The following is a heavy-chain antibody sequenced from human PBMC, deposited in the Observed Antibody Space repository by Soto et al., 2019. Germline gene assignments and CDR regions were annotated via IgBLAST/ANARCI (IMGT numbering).Heavy chain of an antibody. Sequence: PGGSLKIPRKGSGYSFTNYWILWLRQMPAQGLEWMGWTDPRDSYTSYSPSLQGHVTISTYKPISTAYLQWGSLKASDSAIYYRARRYCSSSSCPRNYYGRDVWGQGTTVTVSS. D-gene: IGHD2-15*01. V-gene: IGHV5-10-1*01. CDR3: ARRYCSSSSCPRNYYGRDV. CDR1: GYSFTNYW. CDR2: TDPRDSYT. J-gene: IGHJ6*02.